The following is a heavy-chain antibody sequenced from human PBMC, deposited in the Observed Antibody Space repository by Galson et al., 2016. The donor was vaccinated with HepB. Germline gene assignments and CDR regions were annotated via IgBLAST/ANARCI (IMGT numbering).Heavy chain of an antibody. J-gene: IGHJ4*02. CDR1: GFVFGDYD. CDR3: ARFSPNSGAEDTYFDR. D-gene: IGHD3-10*01. V-gene: IGHV3-11*01. CDR2: INRSSRDI. Sequence: SLRLSCAGSGFVFGDYDMHWVRQAPGKGLECISYINRSSRDIWYADSVKGRATISRDNAKNSLSLQLNSLRADDTALYFCARFSPNSGAEDTYFDRWGQGVLVTVSS.